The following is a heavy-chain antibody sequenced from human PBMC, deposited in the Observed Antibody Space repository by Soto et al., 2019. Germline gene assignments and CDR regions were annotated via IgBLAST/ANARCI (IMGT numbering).Heavy chain of an antibody. CDR3: ARATNASNWDY. V-gene: IGHV1-18*01. D-gene: IGHD6-13*01. CDR1: GYTFTTYG. Sequence: GASVKVSCKASGYTFTTYGIRWVRQAPGQGLEWVGWISAYNGGTNYAQKFQDRLTMTTDTSTSTAYMELRSLRSDDTAVYFCARATNASNWDYWGQGTLVTVSS. J-gene: IGHJ4*02. CDR2: ISAYNGGT.